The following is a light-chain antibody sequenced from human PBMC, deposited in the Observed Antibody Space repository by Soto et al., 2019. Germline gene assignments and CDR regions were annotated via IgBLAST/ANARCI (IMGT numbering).Light chain of an antibody. V-gene: IGKV3-15*01. J-gene: IGKJ1*01. CDR1: QSVSSN. Sequence: EVVMTQSPATLSVSPGERATLSCRASQSVSSNLAWYQQKPGQAPTLLIYGASTRATGIPARFSGSGSGTEFTLTISSLQSEDFAVDYCQQYNNWPPWTFGQGTKVDI. CDR2: GAS. CDR3: QQYNNWPPWT.